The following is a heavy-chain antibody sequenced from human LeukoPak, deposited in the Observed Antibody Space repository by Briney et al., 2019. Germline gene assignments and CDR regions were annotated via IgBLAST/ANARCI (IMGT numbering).Heavy chain of an antibody. D-gene: IGHD3-10*01. CDR2: YSGST. V-gene: IGHV4-39*01. Sequence: SETLSLTCTVSGGSISSSSYYWAWIRQPPGKGLEYIGSYSGSTYYNPSLKSRVTISVDTSKKQFSLKLSSVTAADTAVYYCTRSSYGAGSKPYWVDYWGQGTLVTVSS. J-gene: IGHJ4*02. CDR1: GGSISSSSYY. CDR3: TRSSYGAGSKPYWVDY.